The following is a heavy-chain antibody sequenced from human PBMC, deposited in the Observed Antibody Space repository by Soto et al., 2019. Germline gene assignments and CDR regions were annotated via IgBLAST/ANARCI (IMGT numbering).Heavy chain of an antibody. CDR2: ISGSGGST. CDR1: GFTFSSYA. Sequence: GGSLRLSCAASGFTFSSYAMSWVRQAPGKGLEWVSAISGSGGSTYYADSVKGRFTISRDNSKNTLYLQMNSLRAEDTAVYYCAKDPLVPYSIRPRGGNKSWFDPWGQGTLVTVSS. CDR3: AKDPLVPYSIRPRGGNKSWFDP. V-gene: IGHV3-23*01. J-gene: IGHJ5*02. D-gene: IGHD6-13*01.